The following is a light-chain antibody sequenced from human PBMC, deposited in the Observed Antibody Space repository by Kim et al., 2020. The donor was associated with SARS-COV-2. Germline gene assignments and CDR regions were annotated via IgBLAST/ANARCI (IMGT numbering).Light chain of an antibody. CDR1: QSLVHSDGNTY. CDR3: MQASLFPYT. J-gene: IGKJ2*01. CDR2: QIA. Sequence: PASISCSASQSLVHSDGNTYLSWLQQRPGQPPRLLIYQIANRFSGVPDRFSGSGAGTDFTLRISRVEAEDVGVYYCMQASLFPYTFGQGTKLEI. V-gene: IGKV2-24*01.